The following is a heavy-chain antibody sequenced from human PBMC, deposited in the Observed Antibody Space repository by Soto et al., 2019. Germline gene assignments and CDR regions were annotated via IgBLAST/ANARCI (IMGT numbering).Heavy chain of an antibody. Sequence: GASVKVSCKASGYTFTGYYMHWVRQAPGQGLEWMGWINPNSGGTNYAQKFQGWVTMTRDTSISTAYMELSSLRTEDTAVYYCAREKGYSYGYYYYYMVVWGKGTTVTVSS. J-gene: IGHJ6*03. V-gene: IGHV1-2*04. D-gene: IGHD5-18*01. CDR3: AREKGYSYGYYYYYMVV. CDR1: GYTFTGYY. CDR2: INPNSGGT.